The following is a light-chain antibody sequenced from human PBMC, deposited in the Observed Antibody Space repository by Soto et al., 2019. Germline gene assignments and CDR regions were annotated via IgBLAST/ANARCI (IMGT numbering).Light chain of an antibody. V-gene: IGKV1-39*01. J-gene: IGKJ2*01. CDR3: QQSYRTTYT. Sequence: DIQMTQSPSSLPASVGDRVTITCRASQNINNFLNWYQQRPGKAPKLLIYAASGLQTGVPSRFSGSGSETDFTLTISSLQPEDFATYYCQQSYRTTYTFGQGTKLEIK. CDR1: QNINNF. CDR2: AAS.